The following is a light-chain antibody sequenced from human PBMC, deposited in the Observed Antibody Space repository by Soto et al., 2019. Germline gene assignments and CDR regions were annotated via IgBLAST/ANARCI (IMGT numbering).Light chain of an antibody. CDR1: SSDVGGYNY. V-gene: IGLV2-8*01. CDR2: EVS. Sequence: QSALTQPASVSGSPGQSITISCTGTSSDVGGYNYVSWSQQHPGKAPKLMIYEVSKRPSGVPDRFSGSKSGNTASLTVSGLQAEDEADYYCSSHAGSNNYVFGTGTKLTVL. CDR3: SSHAGSNNYV. J-gene: IGLJ1*01.